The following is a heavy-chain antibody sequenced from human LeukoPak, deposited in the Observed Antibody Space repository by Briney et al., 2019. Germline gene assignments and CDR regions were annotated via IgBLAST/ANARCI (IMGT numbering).Heavy chain of an antibody. CDR1: GFIFSSYG. CDR3: AKGGSGWYLGDC. D-gene: IGHD6-19*01. J-gene: IGHJ4*02. CDR2: ISYDGSNK. Sequence: GGSLRLSCAASGFIFSSYGMHWVRQAPGKGLEWVALISYDGSNKYYADSVKGRFTISRDNSKNTLYLQMNSLRAEDTAVFYCAKGGSGWYLGDCWGQGTLVTVSS. V-gene: IGHV3-30*18.